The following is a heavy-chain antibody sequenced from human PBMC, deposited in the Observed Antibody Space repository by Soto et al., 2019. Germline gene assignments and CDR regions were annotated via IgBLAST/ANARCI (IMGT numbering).Heavy chain of an antibody. Sequence: PGGSLRLSCAASGFTFSSYGMHWVRQAPGKGLEWVAVISYDGSNKYYADSVKGRFTISRDNSKNTLYLQMNSLRAEDTAVYYCAKDYDILTGYSYYFDYWGQGTLVTVSS. CDR3: AKDYDILTGYSYYFDY. D-gene: IGHD3-9*01. J-gene: IGHJ4*02. CDR2: ISYDGSNK. CDR1: GFTFSSYG. V-gene: IGHV3-30*18.